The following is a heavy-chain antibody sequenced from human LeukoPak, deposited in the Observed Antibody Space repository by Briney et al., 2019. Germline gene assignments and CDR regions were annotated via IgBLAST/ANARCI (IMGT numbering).Heavy chain of an antibody. CDR2: IYYSGST. Sequence: PSETLFLTCTVSGGSISSYYWSWIRQPPGKGLEWIGYIYYSGSTNYNPSLKSRVTISVDTSKNQFSLKLSSVTAADTAVYYCARSGLYSSSSGAEDYYMDVWGKGTTVTVSS. D-gene: IGHD6-6*01. CDR3: ARSGLYSSSSGAEDYYMDV. J-gene: IGHJ6*03. CDR1: GGSISSYY. V-gene: IGHV4-59*01.